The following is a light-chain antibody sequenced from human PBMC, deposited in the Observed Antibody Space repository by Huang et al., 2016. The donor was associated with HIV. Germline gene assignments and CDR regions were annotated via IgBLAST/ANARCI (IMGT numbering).Light chain of an antibody. J-gene: IGKJ4*01. CDR1: QGISSY. Sequence: EIVLTQSPATLSLSPGQRATLSCRASQGISSYLAWYQQKPGLAPRRLIYDASNRATGIPVRFSGSGSGTDFTLTISSLEPEDFAVYYCQQRSDWPLTFGGGTKVEIK. V-gene: IGKV3-11*01. CDR2: DAS. CDR3: QQRSDWPLT.